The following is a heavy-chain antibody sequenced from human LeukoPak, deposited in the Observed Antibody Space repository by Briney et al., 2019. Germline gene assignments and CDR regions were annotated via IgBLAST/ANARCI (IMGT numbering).Heavy chain of an antibody. CDR1: GGSISSYF. J-gene: IGHJ4*02. Sequence: SETLSLTCTVSGGSISSYFWSWFRQPPGKGLEWIGSIYYSGSTYYNPSLKSRVTLSVDTSKNQFSLKLSSVTAADTAVYYCARHVRIAAAGLSDYWGQGTLVTVSS. D-gene: IGHD6-13*01. CDR3: ARHVRIAAAGLSDY. V-gene: IGHV4-39*01. CDR2: IYYSGST.